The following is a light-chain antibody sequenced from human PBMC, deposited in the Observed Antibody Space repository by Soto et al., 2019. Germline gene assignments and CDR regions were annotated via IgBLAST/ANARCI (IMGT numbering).Light chain of an antibody. CDR1: SSNIGSKY. V-gene: IGLV1-47*01. Sequence: QSVLTQPPSASGTPGQRVTISCSGSSSNIGSKYVYWYQQLPGTAPKLLMYRNNQRPSGVPDRFSVSKSGTSASLAISGLRSEDEAAYYCAAWDAGVSGPAFGGGTQLTVL. CDR2: RNN. J-gene: IGLJ2*01. CDR3: AAWDAGVSGPA.